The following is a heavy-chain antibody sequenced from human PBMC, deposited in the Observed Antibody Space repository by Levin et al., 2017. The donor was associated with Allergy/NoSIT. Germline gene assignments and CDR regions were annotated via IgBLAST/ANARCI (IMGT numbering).Heavy chain of an antibody. J-gene: IGHJ4*02. CDR2: TKQDGTEK. Sequence: GESLKISCAASGFIFSNSWMAWVRQAPGKGLEWVANTKQDGTEKNYADSVKGRFTISRDNAKNSLYLQMDSLRVEDTAVFYCVRHGFYNFAYWGQGTLVIVSS. CDR3: VRHGFYNFAY. D-gene: IGHD3-3*01. CDR1: GFIFSNSW. V-gene: IGHV3-7*01.